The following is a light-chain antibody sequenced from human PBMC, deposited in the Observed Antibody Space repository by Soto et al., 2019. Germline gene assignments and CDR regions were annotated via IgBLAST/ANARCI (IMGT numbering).Light chain of an antibody. Sequence: DIQMTQSPPTLSASVGDGVTITCRASQSVDNWLAWYQQKPGKAPELLIYDAFSLKSGVSSRFSGSRSGTEFALTISSLQPDDSATYYCQQYDSPPPTFGQGTKVDIK. CDR2: DAF. CDR1: QSVDNW. V-gene: IGKV1-5*01. CDR3: QQYDSPPPT. J-gene: IGKJ1*01.